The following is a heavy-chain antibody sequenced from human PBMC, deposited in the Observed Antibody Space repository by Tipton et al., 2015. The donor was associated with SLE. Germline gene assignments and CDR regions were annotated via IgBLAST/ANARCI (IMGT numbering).Heavy chain of an antibody. J-gene: IGHJ4*02. V-gene: IGHV4-39*07. CDR1: GGSISSSSHY. D-gene: IGHD3-22*01. Sequence: TLSLTCTVSGGSISSSSHYWGWIRQPPGKGLVGVGSVYYSGSTYYNPSLKSRVTISVDTSKNQFSLKLSSVTAADTAVYYCARRPYVSSGYFFDYWGQGTLVTVSS. CDR2: VYYSGST. CDR3: ARRPYVSSGYFFDY.